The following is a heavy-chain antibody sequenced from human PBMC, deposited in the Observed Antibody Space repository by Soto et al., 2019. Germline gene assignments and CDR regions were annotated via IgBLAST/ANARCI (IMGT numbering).Heavy chain of an antibody. CDR3: ARDRVESGYPEYFQH. Sequence: EVQLVESGGGLIQPGGSLRLSSAASGFTVSSNYMSWVRQAPRKGLEWVSVIYSGGSTYYADSVKGRFTISRDNSKNTLYLQTNSLRAEDTAVYYCARDRVESGYPEYFQHWGQGTLVTVSS. J-gene: IGHJ1*01. CDR2: IYSGGST. CDR1: GFTVSSNY. D-gene: IGHD3-22*01. V-gene: IGHV3-53*01.